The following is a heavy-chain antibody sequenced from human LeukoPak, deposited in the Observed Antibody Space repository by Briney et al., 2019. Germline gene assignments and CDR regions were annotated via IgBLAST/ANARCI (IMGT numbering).Heavy chain of an antibody. D-gene: IGHD6-19*01. CDR3: ARVRFSSGSYFFDS. Sequence: SQTLSLTCAVSGGSISSYYWSWIRQPAGKGLEYLGHIFTSGATIFNPDLKSRLTMSVDTSKTQFSLKMRSVTAADTAVYFCARVRFSSGSYFFDSWGQGTLVTVSS. CDR1: GGSISSYY. V-gene: IGHV4-4*07. CDR2: IFTSGAT. J-gene: IGHJ4*02.